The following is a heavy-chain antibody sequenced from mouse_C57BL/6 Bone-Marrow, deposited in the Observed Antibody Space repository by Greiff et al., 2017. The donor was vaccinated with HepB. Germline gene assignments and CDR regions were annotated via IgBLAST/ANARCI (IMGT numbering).Heavy chain of an antibody. D-gene: IGHD2-1*01. CDR1: GYTFTSYW. J-gene: IGHJ3*01. Sequence: QVQLQQPGAELVKPGASVKLSCKASGYTFTSYWMHWVKQRPGRGLEWIGRIDPNSGGTKYNEKFKSKATLTVDKPSSTASMQLSSLTSEDSAVYYCARWRRNDNYGWIAYWGQGTLVTVSA. CDR3: ARWRRNDNYGWIAY. V-gene: IGHV1-72*01. CDR2: IDPNSGGT.